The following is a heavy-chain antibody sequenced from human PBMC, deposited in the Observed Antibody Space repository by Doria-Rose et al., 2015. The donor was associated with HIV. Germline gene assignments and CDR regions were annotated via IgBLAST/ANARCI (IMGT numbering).Heavy chain of an antibody. CDR2: IVSDDER. CDR1: GVSLSSPGMG. D-gene: IGHD6-13*01. CDR3: ARIKSSRWYHKYYFDF. J-gene: IGHJ4*02. V-gene: IGHV2-26*01. Sequence: QVTLKESGPVLVKPTETLTLTCTVSGVSLSSPGMGVSWIRQPPGKALEWLAHIVSDDERSYQTSLKSRLTISRGTSKSQVVLTMTDMDPVDTATYYCARIKSSRWYHKYYFDFWGQGTLVIVSA.